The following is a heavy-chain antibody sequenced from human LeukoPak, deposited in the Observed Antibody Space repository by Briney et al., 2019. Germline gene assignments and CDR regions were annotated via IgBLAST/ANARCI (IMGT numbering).Heavy chain of an antibody. J-gene: IGHJ4*02. Sequence: GGSLRLSCAASGFTVSSNYMSWVRQAPGKGLEWVSVIYSGGSTYYADSVKGRFTISRDNSKNTPYLQMNSLRAEDTAVYYYARDSSGWYDYWGQGTLVTVSS. CDR2: IYSGGST. V-gene: IGHV3-53*01. D-gene: IGHD6-19*01. CDR1: GFTVSSNY. CDR3: ARDSSGWYDY.